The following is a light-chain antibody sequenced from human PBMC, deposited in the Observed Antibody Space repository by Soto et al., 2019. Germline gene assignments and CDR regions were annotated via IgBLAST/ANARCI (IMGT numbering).Light chain of an antibody. J-gene: IGLJ3*02. CDR2: GDN. V-gene: IGLV1-44*01. CDR1: SSNIGSNS. Sequence: QSVLTQPPSASGTPGQRVTISCSGSSSNIGSNSVNWYHQVAGTAPKLLIHGDNQRPSGVPDRFSGSKSGTSASLAISGLQSGDEADYYCATWDDTLNGRVFGGGTKLTVL. CDR3: ATWDDTLNGRV.